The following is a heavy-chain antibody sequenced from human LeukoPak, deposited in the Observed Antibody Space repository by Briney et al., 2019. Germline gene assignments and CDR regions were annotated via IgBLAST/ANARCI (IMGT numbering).Heavy chain of an antibody. Sequence: GGSLRLSCAASGFTFSDHYMDWVRQAPGKGLEWVGFIRSKAYGGTTEYAASVKGRFTISRDDSKSIAYLQMNSLKTEDTAVYYCTRDRYSSSWYARGLWGQGTLVTVSS. D-gene: IGHD6-13*01. CDR1: GFTFSDHY. V-gene: IGHV3-49*04. CDR2: IRSKAYGGTT. CDR3: TRDRYSSSWYARGL. J-gene: IGHJ4*02.